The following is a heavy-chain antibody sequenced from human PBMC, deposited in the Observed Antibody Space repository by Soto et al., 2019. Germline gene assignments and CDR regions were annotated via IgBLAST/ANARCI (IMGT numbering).Heavy chain of an antibody. V-gene: IGHV3-30*18. D-gene: IGHD3-10*01. CDR1: GSTFSSYG. CDR2: ISYDGSNK. Sequence: GGSLRLSCAASGSTFSSYGMHWVRQAPGKGLEWVAVISYDGSNKYYADSVKGRFTISRDNSKNTLYLQMNSLRAEDTAVYYCAKDRPRLVRGVLDVWGQGTTVTVSS. J-gene: IGHJ6*02. CDR3: AKDRPRLVRGVLDV.